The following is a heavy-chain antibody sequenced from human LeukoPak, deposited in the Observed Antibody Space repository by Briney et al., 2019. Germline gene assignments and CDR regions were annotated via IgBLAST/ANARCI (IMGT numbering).Heavy chain of an antibody. Sequence: ASVKVSCKASGYTFTSCDINWVRQATGQGLEWMGWMNPNSGNTGYAQKFQGRVTMTRNTSISTAYMELSSLRSEDTAVYYCARVPVGHCSSTSCYEFDPWGQGTLVTVSS. D-gene: IGHD2-2*01. V-gene: IGHV1-8*01. J-gene: IGHJ5*02. CDR2: MNPNSGNT. CDR3: ARVPVGHCSSTSCYEFDP. CDR1: GYTFTSCD.